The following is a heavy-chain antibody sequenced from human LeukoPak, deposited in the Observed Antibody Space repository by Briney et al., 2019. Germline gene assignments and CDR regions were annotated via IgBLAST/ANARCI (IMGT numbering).Heavy chain of an antibody. D-gene: IGHD6-6*01. CDR2: INHSGST. J-gene: IGHJ4*02. CDR3: ARRRLGAARPLDY. V-gene: IGHV4-34*01. CDR1: GGSFSGYY. Sequence: SETLSLTRAVYGGSFSGYYWSWIRQPPGKGLEWIGEINHSGSTNYNPSLKSRVTISVDTSKNQFSLKLSSVTAADTAVYCCARRRLGAARPLDYWGQGTLVTVSS.